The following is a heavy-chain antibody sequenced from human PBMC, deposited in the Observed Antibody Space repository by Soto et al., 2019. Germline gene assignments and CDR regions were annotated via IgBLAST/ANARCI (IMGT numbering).Heavy chain of an antibody. J-gene: IGHJ4*02. Sequence: PGGSLRLSGVACGFTLSNHAMSWVRQAPGKGLEWVSTISKSGDGTHYADSVTGRFTVSRANSKNTLYLQMNSLRAEDTAIYYCAEDHSTEDAGYWGQVSLVTVSS. CDR1: GFTLSNHA. CDR3: AEDHSTEDAGY. V-gene: IGHV3-23*01. D-gene: IGHD2-15*01. CDR2: ISKSGDGT.